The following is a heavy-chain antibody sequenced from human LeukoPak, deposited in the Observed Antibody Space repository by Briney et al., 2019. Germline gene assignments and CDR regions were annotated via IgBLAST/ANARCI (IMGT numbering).Heavy chain of an antibody. J-gene: IGHJ6*02. CDR3: AREGWSGYFGYYYGMDV. Sequence: PSETLSFTCTVSGGSISSYYWSWIRQPPGKGLEWIGYIYYSGSTNYNPSLKSRVTISVDTSKNQFSLKLSSVTAADTAVYYCAREGWSGYFGYYYGMDVWGQGTTVTVSS. CDR2: IYYSGST. D-gene: IGHD3-3*01. V-gene: IGHV4-59*01. CDR1: GGSISSYY.